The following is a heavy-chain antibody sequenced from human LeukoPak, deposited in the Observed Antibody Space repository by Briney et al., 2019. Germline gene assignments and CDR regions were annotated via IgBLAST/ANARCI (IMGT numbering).Heavy chain of an antibody. V-gene: IGHV1-18*01. Sequence: ASVRVSCKASGYTFSAYGINWVRQAPGQGLEWMGWISAHNGNTHYAQNLKGRLTTTTDSSTNTAYMDLRSLTSDDTAVYYCARGVGSRGRGGDQYYYMDVWGKGTTVTVSS. D-gene: IGHD1-26*01. CDR2: ISAHNGNT. J-gene: IGHJ6*03. CDR1: GYTFSAYG. CDR3: ARGVGSRGRGGDQYYYMDV.